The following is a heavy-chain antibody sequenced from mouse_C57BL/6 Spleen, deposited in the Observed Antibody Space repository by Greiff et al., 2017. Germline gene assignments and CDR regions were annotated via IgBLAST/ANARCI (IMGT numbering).Heavy chain of an antibody. J-gene: IGHJ2*01. CDR3: ARKTGFAY. Sequence: VQLQQPGAELVKPGASVKLSCKASGFTFTSYWMQWVKQRPGQGLEWIGEIDPSDSYTNYNQKFKGKSTLTVDTSSSTAYMQLSSLTSEGSSVCCYARKTGFAYWGQGTMLTVSS. D-gene: IGHD4-1*01. CDR1: GFTFTSYW. V-gene: IGHV1-50*01. CDR2: IDPSDSYT.